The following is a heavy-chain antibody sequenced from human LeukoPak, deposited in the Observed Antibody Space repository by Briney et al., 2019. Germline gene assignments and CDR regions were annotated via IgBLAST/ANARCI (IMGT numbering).Heavy chain of an antibody. D-gene: IGHD6-13*01. V-gene: IGHV3-9*01. Sequence: GRSLRLSCAASGFTFDDYAMHWVRRAPGKGLEWVSGISWNSGSIGYADSVKGRFTISRDNAKNSLYLQMNSLRAEDTALYYCAKDMGYSSSWYLGFDFDYWGQGTLVTVSS. J-gene: IGHJ4*02. CDR3: AKDMGYSSSWYLGFDFDY. CDR2: ISWNSGSI. CDR1: GFTFDDYA.